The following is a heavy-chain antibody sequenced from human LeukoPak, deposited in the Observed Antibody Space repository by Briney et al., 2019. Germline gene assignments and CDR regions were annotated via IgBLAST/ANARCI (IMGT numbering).Heavy chain of an antibody. Sequence: PSQTLSLTCTISGDSITGYYWSWIRQPPGKGLEWIGYILYSGGTNYNPSLKSRVSIALDTSNRQFSLSLNLSSVTTADTAVYCCARETHRWFDSWGPGTLVTVSS. CDR2: ILYSGGT. CDR3: ARETHRWFDS. CDR1: GDSITGYY. V-gene: IGHV4-59*01. J-gene: IGHJ5*01.